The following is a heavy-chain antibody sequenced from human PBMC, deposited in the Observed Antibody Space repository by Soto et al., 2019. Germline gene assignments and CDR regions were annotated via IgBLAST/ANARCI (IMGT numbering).Heavy chain of an antibody. Sequence: GSLRLSCAASGFTFSSYSMSWVRQAPGKGLEYVSHVTASGGTTYYADSVKGRFTISRDSSRNTLYLQMNSLRAEDTAIYYCAKCIQINWKYDAFHIWGQGTMVTVSS. D-gene: IGHD1-7*01. CDR2: VTASGGTT. CDR1: GFTFSSYS. CDR3: AKCIQINWKYDAFHI. J-gene: IGHJ3*02. V-gene: IGHV3-23*01.